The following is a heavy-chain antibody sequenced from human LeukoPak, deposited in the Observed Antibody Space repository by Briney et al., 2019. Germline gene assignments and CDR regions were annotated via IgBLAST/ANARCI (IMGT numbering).Heavy chain of an antibody. J-gene: IGHJ4*02. CDR3: TRLVASVRGLDY. CDR2: IRSKANSYAT. CDR1: GFTFSGSA. D-gene: IGHD2-21*01. Sequence: GGSLRLSCAASGFTFSGSAMHWVRQASGKGLEWVGRIRSKANSYATAYAASVKGRFTISRDDSKNTAYLQMNSLKTEDTAVYYCTRLVASVRGLDYWGQGTLVTVSS. V-gene: IGHV3-73*01.